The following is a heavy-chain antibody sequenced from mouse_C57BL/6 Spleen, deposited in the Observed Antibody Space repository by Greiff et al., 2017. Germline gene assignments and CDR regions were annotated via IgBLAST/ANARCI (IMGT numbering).Heavy chain of an antibody. D-gene: IGHD2-3*01. V-gene: IGHV1-18*01. CDR1: GYTFTDYN. CDR3: ARYHLYEDYYAMDY. J-gene: IGHJ4*01. CDR2: INPNNGGT. Sequence: VQLQQSGPELVKPGASVKIPCKASGYTFTDYNMDWVKQSHGKSLEWIGDINPNNGGTIYNQKFKGKATLTVDKSSSTAYMELRSLTSEDTAVYYCARYHLYEDYYAMDYWGQGTSVTVSS.